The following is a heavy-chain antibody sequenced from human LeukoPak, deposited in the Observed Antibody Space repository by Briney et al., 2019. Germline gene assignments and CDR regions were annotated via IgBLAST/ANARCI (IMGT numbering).Heavy chain of an antibody. D-gene: IGHD2-2*01. J-gene: IGHJ4*02. CDR1: GFTFSSYA. CDR2: ISGSGGST. CDR3: ANPPRIVVVPAASFLDY. V-gene: IGHV3-23*01. Sequence: GGSLRLSCAASGFTFSSYAMSWVRQAPGKGLEWVSAISGSGGSTYYADSVKGRFTISRDNSKNTLYLQMNSLRAEDTTVYYCANPPRIVVVPAASFLDYWGQGTLVTVSS.